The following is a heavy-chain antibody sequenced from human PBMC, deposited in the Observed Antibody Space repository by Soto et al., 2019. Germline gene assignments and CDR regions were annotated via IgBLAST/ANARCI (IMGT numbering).Heavy chain of an antibody. V-gene: IGHV3-30-3*01. J-gene: IGHJ6*02. CDR1: GFTFSSYA. Sequence: PGGSLRLSCAASGFTFSSYAMHWVRQAPGKGLEWVAVISYDGSNKYYADSVKGRFTISRDNSKNTLYLQMNSLRAEDTAAYYCARDRVPEAVAAGAYYYYGMDVWGQGTTVTVSS. D-gene: IGHD6-19*01. CDR3: ARDRVPEAVAAGAYYYYGMDV. CDR2: ISYDGSNK.